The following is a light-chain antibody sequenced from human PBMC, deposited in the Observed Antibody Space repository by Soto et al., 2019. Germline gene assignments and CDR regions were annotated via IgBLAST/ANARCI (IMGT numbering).Light chain of an antibody. Sequence: DIQMTQSPSSLSASLGDRVTITCRASQGIGVYLAWFQQKPGKVPKLLIYAASTLQSAVPSRFSGSGSGTDFTLTISSLQPEDFATYYCQKDNSAPLTFGGGTKVEIK. CDR3: QKDNSAPLT. V-gene: IGKV1-27*01. CDR2: AAS. J-gene: IGKJ4*01. CDR1: QGIGVY.